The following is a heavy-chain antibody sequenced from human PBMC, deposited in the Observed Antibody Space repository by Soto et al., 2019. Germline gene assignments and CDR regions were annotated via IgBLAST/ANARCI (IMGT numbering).Heavy chain of an antibody. CDR2: ISYDGSNK. Sequence: XGSLIICWASSGISFSSYIMHWVLQAPGKGLEWVAVISYDGSNKYYADSVKGRFTISRDNSKNTLYLQMNSLRAEDTAVYYCEKAAIAAAGTFEYWGQGTLVTVSS. J-gene: IGHJ4*02. D-gene: IGHD6-13*01. CDR3: EKAAIAAAGTFEY. V-gene: IGHV3-30*18. CDR1: GISFSSYI.